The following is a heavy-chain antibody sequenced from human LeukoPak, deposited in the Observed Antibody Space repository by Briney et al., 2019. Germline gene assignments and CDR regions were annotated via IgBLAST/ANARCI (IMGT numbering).Heavy chain of an antibody. CDR2: IYYSGST. J-gene: IGHJ4*02. CDR1: GGSISSSSYY. D-gene: IGHD4-23*01. CDR3: ASGKSYGGQRRYFDY. Sequence: SETLSLTCTVSGGSISSSSYYWGWIRQPPGKGLEWIGSIYYSGSTYYNPSLKSRVTISVDTSKNQFSLKLSSVTAADTAVYYCASGKSYGGQRRYFDYWGQGTLVTVSS. V-gene: IGHV4-39*07.